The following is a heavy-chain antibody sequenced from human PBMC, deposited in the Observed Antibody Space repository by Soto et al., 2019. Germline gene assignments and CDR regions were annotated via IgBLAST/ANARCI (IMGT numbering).Heavy chain of an antibody. CDR1: GGSISSSNW. CDR3: ARGDSGYDPLDY. Sequence: QVQLQESGPGLVKPSGTLSLTCAVSGGSISSSNWWSWVRQPPGKGLEWIGEIYHSGSTNYNPSSKRRFTISVDKSKNQFSLKLSSVTAADTAVYYCARGDSGYDPLDYWGQGTLVTVPS. V-gene: IGHV4-4*02. J-gene: IGHJ4*02. CDR2: IYHSGST. D-gene: IGHD5-12*01.